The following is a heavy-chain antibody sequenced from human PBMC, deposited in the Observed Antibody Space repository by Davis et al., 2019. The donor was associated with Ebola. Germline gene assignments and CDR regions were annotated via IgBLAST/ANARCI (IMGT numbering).Heavy chain of an antibody. J-gene: IGHJ4*02. D-gene: IGHD6-13*01. CDR3: ASTNPGYSSSWYGY. V-gene: IGHV4-34*01. CDR1: GGSFSGYY. Sequence: SETLSLTCAVYGGSFSGYYWSWIRQPPGKGLEWIGEINHSGSTSYNPSLKSRVTISVDTSKNQFSLKLSSVTAADTAVYYCASTNPGYSSSWYGYWGQGTLVTVSS. CDR2: INHSGST.